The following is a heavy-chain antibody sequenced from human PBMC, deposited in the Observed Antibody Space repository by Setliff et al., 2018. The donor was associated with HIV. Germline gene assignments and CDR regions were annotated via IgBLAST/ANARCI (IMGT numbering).Heavy chain of an antibody. D-gene: IGHD6-19*01. J-gene: IGHJ4*02. CDR3: ARRSGWSLDY. Sequence: SETLSLTCAVHGGSFSGYYWNWIRQPPGKGLEWIGEIIPSGSTNYNPSLKSRVTISVDTSKNQFSLKLSSVTAADTAVYYCARRSGWSLDYWGQGTLVTVSS. CDR2: IIPSGST. CDR1: GGSFSGYY. V-gene: IGHV4-34*12.